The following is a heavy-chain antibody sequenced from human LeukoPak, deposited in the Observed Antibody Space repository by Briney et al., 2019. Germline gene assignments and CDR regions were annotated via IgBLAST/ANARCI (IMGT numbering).Heavy chain of an antibody. CDR3: ARGPPPDFDC. CDR1: GGSFSGYY. Sequence: SETLSLTCAVYGGSFSGYYWTWIRQSPGKGLEWIGRIYTTGSTDYNPSLKSRVTMSVDTSKNQFSLKLSSVTAADTAVYYCARGPPPDFDCWGQGTLVTVSS. J-gene: IGHJ4*02. CDR2: IYTTGST. V-gene: IGHV4-59*10.